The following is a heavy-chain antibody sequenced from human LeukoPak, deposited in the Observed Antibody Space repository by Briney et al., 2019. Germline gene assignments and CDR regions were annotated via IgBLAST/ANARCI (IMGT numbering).Heavy chain of an antibody. V-gene: IGHV1-69*01. D-gene: IGHD6-19*01. Sequence: SVKVSCKASGGTFSSYAISWVRQAPGQGLEWMGGIIPIFGTANYAQKFQGRVTITADESTSTAYVELSSLRSEDTAVYYCASRISGIAVALSYYYYMDVWGKGTTVTVSS. J-gene: IGHJ6*03. CDR3: ASRISGIAVALSYYYYMDV. CDR1: GGTFSSYA. CDR2: IIPIFGTA.